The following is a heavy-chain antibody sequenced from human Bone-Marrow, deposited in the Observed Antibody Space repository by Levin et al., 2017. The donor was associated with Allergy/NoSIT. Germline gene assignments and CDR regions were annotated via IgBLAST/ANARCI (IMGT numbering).Heavy chain of an antibody. CDR1: GFTFSSYG. CDR2: ISTSSDII. Sequence: SGGSLRLSCAASGFTFSSYGMNWVRQAPGKGLEWVSYISTSSDIIYYGDSVKGRFTISTDKAKNSVFLLMNSLRDGDTAVYYCARDYCSTTSCRFDYWGQGTLVTVSS. D-gene: IGHD2-2*01. V-gene: IGHV3-48*02. J-gene: IGHJ4*02. CDR3: ARDYCSTTSCRFDY.